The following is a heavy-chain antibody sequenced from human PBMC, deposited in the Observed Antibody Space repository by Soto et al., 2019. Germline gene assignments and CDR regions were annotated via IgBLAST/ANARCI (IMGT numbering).Heavy chain of an antibody. CDR3: ATWGPGTTSLSSGY. D-gene: IGHD1-7*01. CDR2: FDPEDGET. J-gene: IGHJ4*02. Sequence: ASVKVSCKVSGYTLTELSMHWVRQAPGKGLEWMGGFDPEDGETIYAQKFQGRVTMTEDTSTDTAYMELSSLRSEDTAVYYCATWGPGTTSLSSGYWGQGTLVTVSS. CDR1: GYTLTELS. V-gene: IGHV1-24*01.